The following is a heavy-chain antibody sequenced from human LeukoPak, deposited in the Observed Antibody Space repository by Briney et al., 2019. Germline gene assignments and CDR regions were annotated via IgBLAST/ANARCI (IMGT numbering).Heavy chain of an antibody. CDR3: ARGAMVRGVIINPDY. J-gene: IGHJ4*02. D-gene: IGHD3-10*01. Sequence: ASVKVSCKASGYTFTSYGISWVRQAPGQGLEWMGWISAYNGNTNYAQKLQGRVTMTTDTSTSTAYMELRSLRSDDTAVYYCARGAMVRGVIINPDYWGQGTLVTVSS. V-gene: IGHV1-18*01. CDR2: ISAYNGNT. CDR1: GYTFTSYG.